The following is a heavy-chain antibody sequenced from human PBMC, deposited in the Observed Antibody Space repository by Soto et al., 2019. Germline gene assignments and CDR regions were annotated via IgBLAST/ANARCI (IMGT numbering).Heavy chain of an antibody. CDR1: GGSISSGDYY. J-gene: IGHJ4*02. CDR3: AREVKGVIAAAGPIDY. CDR2: IYYSGST. D-gene: IGHD6-13*01. Sequence: QVQLQESGPGLVKPSQTLSLTCTVSGGSISSGDYYWSWIRQPPGKGLEWIGYIYYSGSTYYNPSLKSRVTISVDTSKNQFSLKLNSVTVADTAVYYCAREVKGVIAAAGPIDYWGQGTPVTVSS. V-gene: IGHV4-30-4*01.